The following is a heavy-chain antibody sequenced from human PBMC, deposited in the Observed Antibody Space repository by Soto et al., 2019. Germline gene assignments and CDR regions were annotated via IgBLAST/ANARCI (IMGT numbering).Heavy chain of an antibody. J-gene: IGHJ5*02. CDR1: DDYINDWG. V-gene: IGHV4-4*02. CDR3: ATRPTYGPS. D-gene: IGHD2-8*01. Sequence: SETNSVTSTVADDYINDWGWSWVSKPTGKGLEWIGEMFHSGGTNYNPSLESRVTISIDKSKNQLSLKLTSVTAADTAVYYCATRPTYGPSWGQGTLVTVSS. CDR2: MFHSGGT.